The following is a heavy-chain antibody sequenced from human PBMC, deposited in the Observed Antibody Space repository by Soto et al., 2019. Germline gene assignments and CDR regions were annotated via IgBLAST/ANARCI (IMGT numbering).Heavy chain of an antibody. CDR2: IYYSGST. J-gene: IGHJ5*02. CDR3: ARGGGGDYDILTGDYPLDP. CDR1: GGSISSGGYY. V-gene: IGHV4-31*03. D-gene: IGHD3-9*01. Sequence: QVQLQESGPGLVEPSQTLSLTCSVSGGSISSGGYYWNWIRQHPGQGLEWIGYIYYSGSTYYNPSFKSRVTIASAPSKNPFSLKLSSVSAADAAVYYCARGGGGDYDILTGDYPLDPWGQGTLVTVSS.